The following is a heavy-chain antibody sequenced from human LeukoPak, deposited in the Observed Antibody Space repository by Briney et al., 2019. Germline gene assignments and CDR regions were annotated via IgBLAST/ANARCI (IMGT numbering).Heavy chain of an antibody. CDR1: GFTFSSYA. J-gene: IGHJ6*02. D-gene: IGHD3-3*01. V-gene: IGHV3-30-3*01. Sequence: GGSLRLSCAASGFTFSSYAMHWVRQAPGKGLEWEAVISYDGSNKYYADSVKGRFTISRDNSKNTLYLQMNSLRAEDTAVYYCARAGLDDFWSGYYQFYGMDVWGQGTTVTVSS. CDR3: ARAGLDDFWSGYYQFYGMDV. CDR2: ISYDGSNK.